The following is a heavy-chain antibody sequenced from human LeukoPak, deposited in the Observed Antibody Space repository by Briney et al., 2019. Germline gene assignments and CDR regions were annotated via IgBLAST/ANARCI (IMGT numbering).Heavy chain of an antibody. V-gene: IGHV3-53*01. CDR3: ARGVEPLAANTLAY. J-gene: IGHJ4*02. Sequence: PGGSLRLSCAASGFTVITNDMAWVRQAPGEGVEGVSVLYSDGNSKYADSVQGRFTISRDNSRNTLYLEMNSLSPDDTAVYYCARGVEPLAANTLAYWGQGTLVTVSS. CDR1: GFTVITND. D-gene: IGHD1-14*01. CDR2: LYSDGNS.